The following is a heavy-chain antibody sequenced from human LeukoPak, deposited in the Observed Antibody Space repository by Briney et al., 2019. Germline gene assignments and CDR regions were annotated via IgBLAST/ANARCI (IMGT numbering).Heavy chain of an antibody. Sequence: SETLSHTCDVYGGSFSGYKWNWIRQPPGKGLEWIGEINHSGSTNYNPSLKSRVTISVDTSKNQFSLKLSSVTAADTAVYYCARGWGVGYYYMDVWGKGTTVTVSS. CDR3: ARGWGVGYYYMDV. D-gene: IGHD7-27*01. V-gene: IGHV4-34*01. CDR1: GGSFSGYK. CDR2: INHSGST. J-gene: IGHJ6*03.